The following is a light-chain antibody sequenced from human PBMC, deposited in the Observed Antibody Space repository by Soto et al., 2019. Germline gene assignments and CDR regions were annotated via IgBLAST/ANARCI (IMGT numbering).Light chain of an antibody. CDR3: QQYNNWPLT. CDR1: QSVSTN. CDR2: GAY. J-gene: IGKJ4*01. Sequence: EIVMTQSPATLSVSPGERATLSCRASQSVSTNLAFYQQKPGQAPRLLIYGAYTRATGIPARFSGSGSGTEFTLTISSLQSEDFAVYYCQQYNNWPLTFGGGTKVEIK. V-gene: IGKV3-15*01.